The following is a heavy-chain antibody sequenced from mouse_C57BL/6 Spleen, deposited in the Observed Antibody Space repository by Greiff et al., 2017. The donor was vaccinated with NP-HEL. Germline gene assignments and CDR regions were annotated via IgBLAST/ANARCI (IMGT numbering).Heavy chain of an antibody. J-gene: IGHJ4*01. D-gene: IGHD1-1*02. Sequence: QVQLQQPGAELVKPGASVKLSCKASGYTFTSYWMHWVKQRPGQGLEWIGMIHPNSGSTNYNEKFKSKATLTVDKSSSTAYIQLSSLTSEDSAVYYCARVGYGGDYWGQGTSVTVSS. CDR2: IHPNSGST. V-gene: IGHV1-64*01. CDR3: ARVGYGGDY. CDR1: GYTFTSYW.